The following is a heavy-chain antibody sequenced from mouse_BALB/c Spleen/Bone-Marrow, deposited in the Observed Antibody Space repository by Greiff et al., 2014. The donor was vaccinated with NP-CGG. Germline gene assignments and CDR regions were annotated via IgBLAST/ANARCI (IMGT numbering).Heavy chain of an antibody. CDR3: AREGIYDGYWDYAMDY. CDR2: ISYDGSN. D-gene: IGHD2-3*01. V-gene: IGHV3-6*02. Sequence: EVKLMESGPGLVKPSQSLSLTCSVTGYSITSGYYWNWIRRFPGNKLEWMGYISYDGSNNYNPSLKNRISITRDTSKNQFFLKLNSVTTEDTATYYCAREGIYDGYWDYAMDYWGQGTSVTVSS. CDR1: GYSITSGYY. J-gene: IGHJ4*01.